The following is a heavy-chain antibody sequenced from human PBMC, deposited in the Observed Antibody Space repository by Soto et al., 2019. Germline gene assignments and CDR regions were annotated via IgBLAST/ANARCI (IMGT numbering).Heavy chain of an antibody. V-gene: IGHV3-11*01. J-gene: IGHJ3*02. CDR1: GFTFSDYY. Sequence: GGSLRLSCAASGFTFSDYYMSWIRQAPGKGLEWVSYISSSGSTIYYADSVKGRFTISRDNAKNSLYLQMNSLRAEDTAVYYCARDDDFWSGYFPGGLAFDIWGQGTMVTVSS. CDR3: ARDDDFWSGYFPGGLAFDI. CDR2: ISSSGSTI. D-gene: IGHD3-3*01.